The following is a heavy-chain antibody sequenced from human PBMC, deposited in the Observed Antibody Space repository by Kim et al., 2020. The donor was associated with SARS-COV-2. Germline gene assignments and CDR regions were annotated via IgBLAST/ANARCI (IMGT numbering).Heavy chain of an antibody. CDR3: ATGSQDLLIVATIWVEY. J-gene: IGHJ4*02. D-gene: IGHD5-12*01. Sequence: VKGRFTISRDNSKNTLYLQMNSLRAEDTAVYYCATGSQDLLIVATIWVEYWGQGTLVTVSS. V-gene: IGHV3-23*01.